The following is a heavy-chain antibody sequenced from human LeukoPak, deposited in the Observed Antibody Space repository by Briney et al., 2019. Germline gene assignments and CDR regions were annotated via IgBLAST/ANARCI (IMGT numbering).Heavy chain of an antibody. J-gene: IGHJ5*02. CDR3: ARTRMKWFDP. CDR2: INHSGST. V-gene: IGHV4-4*02. Sequence: PSETLSLTCAVSGGSISSSNWWSWVRQPPGKGLEWIGEINHSGSTNYNPSLKSRVTISVDTSKNQFSLKLSSVTAADTAVYYCARTRMKWFDPWGQGTLVTVSS. CDR1: GGSISSSNW. D-gene: IGHD2-8*01.